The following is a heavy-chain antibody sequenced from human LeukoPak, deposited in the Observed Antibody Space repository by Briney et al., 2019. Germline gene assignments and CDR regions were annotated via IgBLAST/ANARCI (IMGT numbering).Heavy chain of an antibody. CDR2: ISSRSSYI. D-gene: IGHD6-13*01. J-gene: IGHJ4*02. CDR3: ASASSSWAYYFDY. Sequence: GGSLRLSCAASGFTFSSYSMNWVRQAPGKGLEWVSSISSRSSYIYYADSVKGRFTISRDNAKNSLYLQMNSLRAEDTAVYYCASASSSWAYYFDYWGQGTLVTVSS. V-gene: IGHV3-21*01. CDR1: GFTFSSYS.